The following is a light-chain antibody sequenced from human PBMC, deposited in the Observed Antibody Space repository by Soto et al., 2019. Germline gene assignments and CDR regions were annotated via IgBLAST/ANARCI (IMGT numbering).Light chain of an antibody. CDR1: QSVLYSSNNKNY. CDR3: QQYYSTPPS. V-gene: IGKV4-1*01. Sequence: DIVMTQSPDSLAVSLGESATINCKSSQSVLYSSNNKNYLAWYQQKPGQPPKLLIYWASTRESGVPDRFSGSGSGTDLTLTIRSLQAEDVAVYYCQQYYSTPPSFGQGTRLEIK. CDR2: WAS. J-gene: IGKJ5*01.